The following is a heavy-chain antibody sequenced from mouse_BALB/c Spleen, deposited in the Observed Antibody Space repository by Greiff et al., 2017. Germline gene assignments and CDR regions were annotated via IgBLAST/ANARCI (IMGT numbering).Heavy chain of an antibody. CDR2: INPNNGGT. D-gene: IGHD1-1*01. Sequence: EVQLQQSGPELVKPGASVKIPCKASGYTFTDYNMDWVKQSHGKSLEWIGDINPNNGGTIYNQKFKGKATLTVDKSSSTAYMELRSLTSEDTAVYYCARRVYYGSSPYAMDYWGQGTSVTVSS. J-gene: IGHJ4*01. CDR1: GYTFTDYN. V-gene: IGHV1-18*01. CDR3: ARRVYYGSSPYAMDY.